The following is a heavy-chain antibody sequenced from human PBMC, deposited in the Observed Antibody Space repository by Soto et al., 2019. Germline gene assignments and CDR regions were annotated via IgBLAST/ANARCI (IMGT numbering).Heavy chain of an antibody. J-gene: IGHJ6*02. V-gene: IGHV5-10-1*01. D-gene: IGHD3-16*01. CDR3: ASVMLLSYGMEV. Sequence: GESLKISCKGSGYSFTSYWISWLRQMPGKGLEWMGRIDPSDSYTNYSPSFQGHVTISADKSISTAYLQWSSLKASDTAMYYCASVMLLSYGMEVWGQGTTVTVS. CDR2: IDPSDSYT. CDR1: GYSFTSYW.